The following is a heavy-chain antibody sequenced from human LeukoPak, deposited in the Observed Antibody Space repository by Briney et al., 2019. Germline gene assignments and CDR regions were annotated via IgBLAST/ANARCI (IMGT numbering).Heavy chain of an antibody. CDR3: ARAAMVRGVDYFDS. D-gene: IGHD3-10*01. J-gene: IGHJ4*02. CDR2: ISGSGGAT. CDR1: GFTFSSYY. Sequence: PGGSLRLSCAASGFTFSSYYMTWVRQAPGEGLEGVSVISGSGGATYYADSVKGRFTISRDNSKNTLYLQMNSLRAEDTAVYYCARAAMVRGVDYFDSWGQGTLVTVSS. V-gene: IGHV3-23*01.